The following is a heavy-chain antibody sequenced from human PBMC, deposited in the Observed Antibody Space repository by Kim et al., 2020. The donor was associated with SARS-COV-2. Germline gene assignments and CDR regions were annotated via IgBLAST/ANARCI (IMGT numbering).Heavy chain of an antibody. J-gene: IGHJ4*02. CDR2: ISYDGSNK. Sequence: GGSLRLSCAASGFTFSSYGMHWVRQAPGKGLEWVAVISYDGSNKYYADSVKGRFTISRDNSKNTLYLQMNSLRAEDTAVYYCAKDYWNDDPGDYWGQGTLVTVSS. CDR1: GFTFSSYG. D-gene: IGHD1-1*01. V-gene: IGHV3-30*18. CDR3: AKDYWNDDPGDY.